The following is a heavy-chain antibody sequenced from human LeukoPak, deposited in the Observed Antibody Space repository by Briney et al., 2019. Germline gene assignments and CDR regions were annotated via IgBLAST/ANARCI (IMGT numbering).Heavy chain of an antibody. CDR1: GFIFSRDG. Sequence: SGGSLRLSCAASGFIFSRDGMHWVRQAPGKGLEWVALIWYDGSKKYYADSVKGRFTISRDNSKNTLYLQMNSLRAEDTAVYFCARLSGSFLEYWGQGTLVTVSS. CDR3: ARLSGSFLEY. CDR2: IWYDGSKK. V-gene: IGHV3-33*01. D-gene: IGHD1-26*01. J-gene: IGHJ4*02.